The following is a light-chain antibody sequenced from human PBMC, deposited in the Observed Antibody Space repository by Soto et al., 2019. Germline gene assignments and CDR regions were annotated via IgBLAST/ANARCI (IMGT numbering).Light chain of an antibody. Sequence: DIQMTQSPSSLSASVGDRVTITCRASQDIRNYLVWYQKKPGQAPKVLIYAASTLQSGVPYRFSGGRFGTDFTLTISSLQPEDVATYCSQKYKYAPLTFGGGAKGEIK. CDR3: QKYKYAPLT. J-gene: IGKJ4*01. CDR1: QDIRNY. CDR2: AAS. V-gene: IGKV1-27*01.